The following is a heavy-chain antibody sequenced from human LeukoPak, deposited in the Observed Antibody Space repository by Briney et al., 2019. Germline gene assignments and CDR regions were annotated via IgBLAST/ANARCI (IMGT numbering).Heavy chain of an antibody. CDR3: ARDLGGSPVAAAFDI. CDR2: INHSGST. J-gene: IGHJ3*02. CDR1: GGSFSGYY. Sequence: SETLSLTCAVYGGSFSGYYWSWIRQPPGKGLEWIGEINHSGSTNYNPSLKSRVTISVDTSKNQFSLKLSSVTAADTAVYYCARDLGGSPVAAAFDIWGQGTMVTVSS. D-gene: IGHD1-26*01. V-gene: IGHV4-34*01.